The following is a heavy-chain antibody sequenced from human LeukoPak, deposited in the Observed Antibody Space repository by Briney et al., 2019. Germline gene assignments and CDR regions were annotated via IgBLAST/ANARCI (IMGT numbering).Heavy chain of an antibody. CDR2: IFYTGST. Sequence: LETLSLTCTVSGGSISSYYWSWIRQPPGKGLEWIGDIFYTGSTNYNPSLKSRVTISVDTSKNHFSLKVTSVTAADTAVYYCATFDNWFDPWGQGTLVTVSS. D-gene: IGHD3-10*01. V-gene: IGHV4-59*08. CDR1: GGSISSYY. J-gene: IGHJ5*02. CDR3: ATFDNWFDP.